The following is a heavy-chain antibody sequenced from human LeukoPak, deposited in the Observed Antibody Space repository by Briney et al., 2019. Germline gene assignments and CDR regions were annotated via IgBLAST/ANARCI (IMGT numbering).Heavy chain of an antibody. J-gene: IGHJ4*02. D-gene: IGHD3-16*02. Sequence: GGSLRLSCAASGFTFSSYAMHWVRQAPGKGLEWVAVISYDGSNKYYADSVKGRFTISRDNSKNTLYLQMNSLRAEDTAVYYCAREATMITFGGVIADGYYFDYRGQGTLVTVSS. CDR3: AREATMITFGGVIADGYYFDY. V-gene: IGHV3-30-3*01. CDR1: GFTFSSYA. CDR2: ISYDGSNK.